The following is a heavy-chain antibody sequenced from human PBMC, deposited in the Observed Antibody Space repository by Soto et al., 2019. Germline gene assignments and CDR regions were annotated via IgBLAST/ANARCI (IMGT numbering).Heavy chain of an antibody. D-gene: IGHD2-15*01. Sequence: SGPTLVNPTQTLTLACTFSGFSLNTSGVGVGWIRQPLGKALEWLALIYWDDDKRYRPSLMSRLTITKDTSKNQVVLRMTNMDPVDTATYYCAHRPGYCTGGSCYSSWGQGTLVTVSS. CDR2: IYWDDDK. J-gene: IGHJ5*02. CDR3: AHRPGYCTGGSCYSS. V-gene: IGHV2-5*02. CDR1: GFSLNTSGVG.